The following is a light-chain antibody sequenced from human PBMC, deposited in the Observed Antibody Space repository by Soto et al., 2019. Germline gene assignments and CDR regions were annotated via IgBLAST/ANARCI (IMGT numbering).Light chain of an antibody. Sequence: DIQMTQSPSTLSATAGDRVTITCRASQSISSWLAWYQHKPGKAPKLLIYDASNLDSGVPSRFSGSGSGTEFSLTISNLQHNNCATYYCQQYENYWTFGQGTCVEIK. CDR2: DAS. CDR3: QQYENYWT. CDR1: QSISSW. J-gene: IGKJ1*01. V-gene: IGKV1-5*01.